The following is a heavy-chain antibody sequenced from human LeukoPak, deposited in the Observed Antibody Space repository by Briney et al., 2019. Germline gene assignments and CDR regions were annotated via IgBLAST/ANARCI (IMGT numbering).Heavy chain of an antibody. J-gene: IGHJ4*02. CDR3: AKDRYAGGSSWTDFDY. D-gene: IGHD6-13*01. Sequence: GGSLRLSCAASGFTFSSSAMSWVRQAPGKGLEWVSGIGGSGAGTYYAVSVKGRFTISRDNSKNTLYLQMNSLRVEDTAVYYCAKDRYAGGSSWTDFDYWGQGTLVTVSS. CDR2: IGGSGAGT. V-gene: IGHV3-23*01. CDR1: GFTFSSSA.